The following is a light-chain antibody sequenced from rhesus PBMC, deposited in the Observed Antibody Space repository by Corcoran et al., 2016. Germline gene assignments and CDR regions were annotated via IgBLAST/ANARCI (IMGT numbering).Light chain of an antibody. Sequence: DIQMTQSPSSLSASVGDTVTITCRASQDIRRYLNWFQQKPGKAPELLIYAASSLESGVPSRFSGSGSGTEFTLTISSLQPEEFAVYYGLQHYSYPRTFGQGTKVEI. CDR3: LQHYSYPRT. V-gene: IGKV1-28*01. CDR2: AAS. J-gene: IGKJ1*01. CDR1: QDIRRY.